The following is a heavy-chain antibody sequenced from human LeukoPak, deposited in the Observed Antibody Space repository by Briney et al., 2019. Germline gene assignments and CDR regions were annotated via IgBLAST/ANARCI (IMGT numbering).Heavy chain of an antibody. V-gene: IGHV3-53*04. Sequence: GGSLRLSCAASGFTVSSNYMSWVRQAPGKGLEWVSVIYSGGSTYYADSVKGRFTISRHNSKNTLYLQMNSLRAEDTAVHYCAREKQNDYGDYVDAFDIWGQGTMVTVSS. D-gene: IGHD4-17*01. CDR2: IYSGGST. CDR1: GFTVSSNY. CDR3: AREKQNDYGDYVDAFDI. J-gene: IGHJ3*02.